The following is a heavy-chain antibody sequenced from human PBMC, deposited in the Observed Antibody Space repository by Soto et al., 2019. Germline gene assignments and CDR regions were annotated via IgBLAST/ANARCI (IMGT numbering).Heavy chain of an antibody. CDR3: AREGYPFDY. CDR2: ISSSSSTI. CDR1: GVIFCNYW. D-gene: IGHD5-12*01. V-gene: IGHV3-48*02. Sequence: HGGSPRLSCEASGVIFCNYWMHWVRQTPGTGLVWVSYISSSSSTIYYADSVKGRLTISRDNAKNSLYLQMNSLRDEDTAVYYCAREGYPFDYWGQGTLVTVSS. J-gene: IGHJ4*02.